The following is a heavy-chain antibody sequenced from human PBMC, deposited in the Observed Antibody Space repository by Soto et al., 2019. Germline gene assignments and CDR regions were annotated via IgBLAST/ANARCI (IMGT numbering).Heavy chain of an antibody. CDR1: GFSLTTSGVG. J-gene: IGHJ4*02. Sequence: QITLRESGPALVKPTQTLTLTCSFSGFSLTTSGVGVGWIRQPPGKALEWLALVYWDDDEHYSPSLRSRLTITKDTSENQVVLTMTNMGPVDTATYYCAHMGVAGTLYYFDYWGQGTLVTVSS. V-gene: IGHV2-5*02. D-gene: IGHD6-19*01. CDR3: AHMGVAGTLYYFDY. CDR2: VYWDDDE.